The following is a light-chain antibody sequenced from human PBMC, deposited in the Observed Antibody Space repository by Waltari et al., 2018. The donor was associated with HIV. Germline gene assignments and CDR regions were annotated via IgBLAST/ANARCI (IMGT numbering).Light chain of an antibody. CDR2: DAS. Sequence: DIQMTQSPSSMSASVGDSGPITCQASQDINESLNWYQQKPGKAPRLLMYDASNLETGVPSMFNGSGSGSDFAFTFSSLQPEDIATYDCQQYDSPRYTFGQGPKVAIK. CDR1: QDINES. J-gene: IGKJ2*01. V-gene: IGKV1-33*01. CDR3: QQYDSPRYT.